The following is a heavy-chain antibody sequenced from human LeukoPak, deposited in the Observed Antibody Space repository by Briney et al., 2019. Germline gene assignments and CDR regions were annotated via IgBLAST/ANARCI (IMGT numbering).Heavy chain of an antibody. J-gene: IGHJ3*02. D-gene: IGHD3-22*01. CDR2: IDWDDDK. CDR3: ARIGAYYYDSSGYHAPYDAFDI. V-gene: IGHV2-70*11. CDR1: GFSLSTSGMC. Sequence: SGPTLVNPTQTLTLTCTFSGFSLSTSGMCVSWIRQPPGKALEWLARIDWDDDKYYSTSPKTRLTISKDTSKSQVVLTMTNMDPVDTATYYCARIGAYYYDSSGYHAPYDAFDIWGQGTMVTVSS.